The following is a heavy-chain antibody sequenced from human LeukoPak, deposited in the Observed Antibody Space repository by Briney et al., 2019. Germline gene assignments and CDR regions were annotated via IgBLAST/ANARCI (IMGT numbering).Heavy chain of an antibody. CDR2: VSGNNDIT. CDR1: GYTFTNYG. J-gene: IGHJ4*02. CDR3: ARDGTSTDDY. Sequence: ASVKVSCKSSGYTFTNYGIIWVRQAPGQGLEWMRWVSGNNDITNYAQKFQGRVTMTTDTSTTTAYMELRSLRPDDTAVYYCARDGTSTDDYWGQGTLVTVSS. D-gene: IGHD2-2*01. V-gene: IGHV1-18*01.